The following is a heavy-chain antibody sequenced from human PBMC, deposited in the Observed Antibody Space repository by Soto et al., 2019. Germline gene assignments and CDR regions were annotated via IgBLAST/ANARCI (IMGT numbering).Heavy chain of an antibody. CDR3: ARAGVGVTFGHYYYAVDV. Sequence: QVQLVQSGPEVKKAGSSVRVSCKASGGTFSNYAISWVRQAPGQGLEWMGGIAPIFGTPNYAQNFQGRVTITANESTSTAYMPLSCLRSEDTALYSCARAGVGVTFGHYYYAVDVWGQGTTVTSSS. D-gene: IGHD3-10*01. CDR1: GGTFSNYA. J-gene: IGHJ6*01. V-gene: IGHV1-69*12. CDR2: IAPIFGTP.